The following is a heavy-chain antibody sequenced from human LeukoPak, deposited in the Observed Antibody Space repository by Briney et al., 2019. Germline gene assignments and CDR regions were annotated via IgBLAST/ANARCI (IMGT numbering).Heavy chain of an antibody. D-gene: IGHD2-15*01. Sequence: SETLSLTCAVYGGSFSGYYWSWMRQPPGKGLEWIGEINHSGSTNYNPSLKSRVTISVDTSKNQFSLKLSSVTAADTAVYYCARGEAIVVVVAADDNWFDPWGQGTLVTVSS. CDR2: INHSGST. CDR1: GGSFSGYY. J-gene: IGHJ5*02. V-gene: IGHV4-34*01. CDR3: ARGEAIVVVVAADDNWFDP.